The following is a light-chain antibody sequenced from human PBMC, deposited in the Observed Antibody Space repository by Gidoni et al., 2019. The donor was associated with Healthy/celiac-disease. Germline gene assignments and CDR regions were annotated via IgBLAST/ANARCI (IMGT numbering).Light chain of an antibody. CDR1: SSDVGSYNL. CDR3: CSYAGSSTWV. J-gene: IGLJ3*02. CDR2: EGS. V-gene: IGLV2-23*01. Sequence: QSALTQTAPVSGSPGQSITISCTGTSSDVGSYNLVSWYQQHPGKATKLMIYEGSKRPSGVSNRFSGSKSGNTASLTISGLQAEDEADYYCCSYAGSSTWVFGGGTKLTVL.